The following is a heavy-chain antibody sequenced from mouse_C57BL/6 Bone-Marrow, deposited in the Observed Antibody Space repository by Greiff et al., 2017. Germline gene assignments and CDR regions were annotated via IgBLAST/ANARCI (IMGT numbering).Heavy chain of an antibody. D-gene: IGHD2-5*01. CDR3: AHSNFTWFAY. Sequence: QVQLQQSGAELARPGASVKLSCKASGYTFTSYGISWVKQRTGQGLEWIGEIYPRSGNTYYNEKFKGKATLTADKSSSTAYMELRILTSEDSAVYYCAHSNFTWFAYWGQGTLVTVSA. CDR1: GYTFTSYG. V-gene: IGHV1-81*01. CDR2: IYPRSGNT. J-gene: IGHJ3*01.